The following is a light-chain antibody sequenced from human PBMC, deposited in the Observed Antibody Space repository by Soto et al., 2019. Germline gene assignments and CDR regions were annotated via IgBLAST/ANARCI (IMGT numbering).Light chain of an antibody. J-gene: IGKJ1*01. CDR2: WAS. V-gene: IGKV4-1*01. CDR1: RSVLYSSNNKNY. CDR3: QQYYSTPQT. Sequence: EIVMTQSPDSLAVSLGERATIKCKSSRSVLYSSNNKNYLAWYQQKPGQPPKLLIYWASTRESGVPDRFSGSGSGTDFTLTISSLQAEDVAVYYCQQYYSTPQTFGQGTKVEIK.